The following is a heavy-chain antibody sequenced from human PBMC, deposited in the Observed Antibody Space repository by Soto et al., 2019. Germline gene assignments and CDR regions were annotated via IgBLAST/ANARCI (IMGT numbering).Heavy chain of an antibody. D-gene: IGHD6-13*01. CDR1: GGSISSGDYY. CDR3: ARGGIAAAGAVWD. CDR2: IYYSGST. Sequence: SETLSLTCTVSGGSISSGDYYWSWIRQPPGKGLEWIGYIYYSGSTYYNPSLKSRVTISVDTSKNQFSLKLSSVTAADTAVYYCARGGIAAAGAVWDWGQGTLVTVSS. V-gene: IGHV4-30-4*01. J-gene: IGHJ4*02.